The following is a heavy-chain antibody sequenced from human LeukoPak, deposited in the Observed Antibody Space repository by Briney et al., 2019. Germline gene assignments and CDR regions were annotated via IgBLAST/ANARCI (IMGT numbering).Heavy chain of an antibody. J-gene: IGHJ4*02. Sequence: SETLSLTCTVSGGSISSYHWSWIRQPPGKGLEWSGYVYYSGSTNFNPSLKSRVTISVDTSKNQLSLILSSVTAADTAVYYCARGSGGSGSYFFDYWGQGTLVTVSS. CDR1: GGSISSYH. CDR2: VYYSGST. V-gene: IGHV4-59*01. D-gene: IGHD1-26*01. CDR3: ARGSGGSGSYFFDY.